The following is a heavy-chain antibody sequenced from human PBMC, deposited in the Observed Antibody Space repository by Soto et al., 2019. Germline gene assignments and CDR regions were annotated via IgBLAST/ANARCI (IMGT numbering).Heavy chain of an antibody. Sequence: GGSLRLSCAASGFTFSSYWMYWVRQAPGKGLVWVSRIDTDGSTTSYADSVKGRFTISRDKAKNTLYLQMNSLRAEDTAVYYCAGTSGIRGDYGDYRYYYGMDVWGQGTTVTVSS. D-gene: IGHD4-17*01. J-gene: IGHJ6*02. V-gene: IGHV3-74*01. CDR2: IDTDGSTT. CDR3: AGTSGIRGDYGDYRYYYGMDV. CDR1: GFTFSSYW.